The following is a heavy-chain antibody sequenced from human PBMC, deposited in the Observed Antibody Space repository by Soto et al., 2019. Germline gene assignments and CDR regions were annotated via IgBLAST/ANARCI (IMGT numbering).Heavy chain of an antibody. D-gene: IGHD6-6*01. Sequence: QVQLVESGGGVVQPGRSLRLSCAASGFTFSNYGMHWVRQAPGKGVEWVAVIWNDGTNKYYVDSVRGRFTISRDDSKNTLYLEMNSLRADDKGVYYCAKDMAAAAHQGAAFDLWGLGTMVSLSA. J-gene: IGHJ3*01. CDR2: IWNDGTNK. CDR1: GFTFSNYG. CDR3: AKDMAAAAHQGAAFDL. V-gene: IGHV3-33*03.